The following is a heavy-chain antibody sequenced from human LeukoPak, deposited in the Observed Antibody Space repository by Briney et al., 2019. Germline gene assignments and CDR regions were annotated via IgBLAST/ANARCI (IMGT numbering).Heavy chain of an antibody. V-gene: IGHV3-23*01. J-gene: IGHJ4*02. CDR1: GFTFSSYG. CDR2: ISGSGGST. Sequence: GGSLRLSCAASGFTFSSYGMSWVRQAPGKGLEWVSAISGSGGSTYYADSVKGRFTISRDNAKNTLYLQMNSLRAEDTAVYYCAALDHGHDYWGQGTLVTVSS. CDR3: AALDHGHDY.